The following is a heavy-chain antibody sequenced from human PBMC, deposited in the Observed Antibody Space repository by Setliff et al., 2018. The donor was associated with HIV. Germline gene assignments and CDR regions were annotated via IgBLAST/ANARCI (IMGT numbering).Heavy chain of an antibody. V-gene: IGHV3-48*03. CDR1: GFSFSLYE. CDR2: ISSSGTTM. Sequence: GGSLRLSCAASGFSFSLYEMNWVRQAPGKGLEWVSYISSSGTTMYYGSSVEGRFTVSRDNSKNSLYLQMNSLRAEDTALYYCARGLADFDHWGQGTLVTVSS. D-gene: IGHD6-19*01. J-gene: IGHJ4*02. CDR3: ARGLADFDH.